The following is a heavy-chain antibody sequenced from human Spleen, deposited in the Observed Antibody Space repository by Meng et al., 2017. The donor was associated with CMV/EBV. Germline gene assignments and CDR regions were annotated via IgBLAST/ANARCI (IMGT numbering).Heavy chain of an antibody. Sequence: QVQVVQSGAEVKKVWSSVKVSCKASGGTFSSYAISWVRQAPGQGLEWMGWINPNSGGTNYAQKFQGRVTMTRDTSISTAYMELSRLRSDDTAVYYCARSGDGYNHWGQGTLVTVSS. CDR3: ARSGDGYNH. J-gene: IGHJ4*02. CDR1: GGTFSSYA. V-gene: IGHV1-2*02. CDR2: INPNSGGT. D-gene: IGHD5-24*01.